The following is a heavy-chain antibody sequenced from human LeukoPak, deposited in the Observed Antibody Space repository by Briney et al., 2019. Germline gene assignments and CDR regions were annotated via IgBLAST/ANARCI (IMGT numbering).Heavy chain of an antibody. CDR2: ISSSGSTI. J-gene: IGHJ4*02. D-gene: IGHD5-18*01. Sequence: GGSLRLSCAASGFTFSDYYMSWIRQAPGKGLEWVSYISSSGSTIYYADSVKGRFTISRDNAKNSLYLQMNSLRAEDTAVYDCARVRSDTAMDSLGYWGQGSLVTVSS. CDR3: ARVRSDTAMDSLGY. CDR1: GFTFSDYY. V-gene: IGHV3-11*01.